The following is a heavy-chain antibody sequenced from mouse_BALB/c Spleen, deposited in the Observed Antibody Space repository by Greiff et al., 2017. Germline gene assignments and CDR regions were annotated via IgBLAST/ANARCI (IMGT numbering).Heavy chain of an antibody. J-gene: IGHJ4*01. D-gene: IGHD2-10*02. V-gene: IGHV5-17*02. CDR1: GFTFSSFG. CDR2: ISSGSSTI. CDR3: AREEYGNSMDY. Sequence: EVQVVESGGGLVKPGGSLKLSCAASGFTFSSFGMHWVRQAPEKGLEWVAYISSGSSTIYYADTVKGRFTISRDNPKNTLFLQMTSLRSEDTAMYYCAREEYGNSMDYWGQGTSVTVSS.